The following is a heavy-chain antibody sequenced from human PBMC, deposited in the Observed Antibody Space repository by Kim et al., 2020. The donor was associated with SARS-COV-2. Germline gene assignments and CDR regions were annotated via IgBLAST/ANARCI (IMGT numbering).Heavy chain of an antibody. D-gene: IGHD3-10*01. CDR1: GFTFSSYS. CDR2: ISSSSSTI. V-gene: IGHV3-48*02. Sequence: GGSLRLSCAASGFTFSSYSMNWVRQAPGKGLEWVSYISSSSSTIYYADSVKGRFTISRDNAKNSLYLQMNSLRDEDTAVYYCARVRSGRLAAVYYYYYGMDVWGQGTTVTVSS. J-gene: IGHJ6*02. CDR3: ARVRSGRLAAVYYYYYGMDV.